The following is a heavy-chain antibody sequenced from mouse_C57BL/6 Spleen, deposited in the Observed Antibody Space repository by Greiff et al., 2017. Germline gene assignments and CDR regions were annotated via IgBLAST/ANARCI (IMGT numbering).Heavy chain of an antibody. CDR1: GFTFSNYA. Sequence: DVKLVESGEGLVKPGGSLKLSCAVSGFTFSNYAMSWVRQTPEKRLEWVAYISSGGDYIYYADTVKGRFTIPRDNARNTLYLQMSSLKSEDTAMYYCTREGGIYYDYDEDGYFDYWGQGTTLTVSS. CDR3: TREGGIYYDYDEDGYFDY. J-gene: IGHJ2*01. D-gene: IGHD2-4*01. CDR2: ISSGGDYI. V-gene: IGHV5-9-1*02.